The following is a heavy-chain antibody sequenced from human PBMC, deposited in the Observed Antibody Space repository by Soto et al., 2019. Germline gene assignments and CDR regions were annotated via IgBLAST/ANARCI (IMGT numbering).Heavy chain of an antibody. V-gene: IGHV1-2*02. CDR1: GYTFTGYY. J-gene: IGHJ6*02. CDR3: ARDRWAPTYYDFWSGYYPYYYGMDV. D-gene: IGHD3-3*01. Sequence: ASVKVSCKASGYTFTGYYMHWVRQAPGQGLEWMGWINPNSGDTNYAQKFQGRVTMTRDTSISTAYMELSRLISADTAVYYCARDRWAPTYYDFWSGYYPYYYGMDVWGQGTTVTVSS. CDR2: INPNSGDT.